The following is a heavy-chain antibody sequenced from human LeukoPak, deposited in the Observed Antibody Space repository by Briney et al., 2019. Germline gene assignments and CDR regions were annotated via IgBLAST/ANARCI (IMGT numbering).Heavy chain of an antibody. V-gene: IGHV4-39*07. Sequence: NPSETLSLTCTVSGGSISSSSYYWGWIRQPPGKGLEWIGSIYYSGSTYYNPSLKSRVTISVDTSKNQFSLKLSSVTAADTAVYYCARLYSSSWNYWGQGTLVTVSS. J-gene: IGHJ4*02. D-gene: IGHD6-13*01. CDR2: IYYSGST. CDR1: GGSISSSSYY. CDR3: ARLYSSSWNY.